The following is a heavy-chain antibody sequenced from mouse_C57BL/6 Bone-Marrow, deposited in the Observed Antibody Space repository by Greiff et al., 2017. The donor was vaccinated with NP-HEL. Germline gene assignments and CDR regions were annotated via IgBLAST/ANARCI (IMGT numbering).Heavy chain of an antibody. V-gene: IGHV1-69*01. CDR2: IDPSDSYT. Sequence: QVQLQQPGAELVMPGASVKLSCKASGYTFTSYWMHWVKQRPGQGLEWIGEIDPSDSYTNYNQKFKGKSTLTVDKSSSTAYMQLSSLTSEDSAVYYCARRYYGSSPYYFAMGDWGQGASVTVAS. CDR1: GYTFTSYW. CDR3: ARRYYGSSPYYFAMGD. J-gene: IGHJ4*01. D-gene: IGHD1-1*01.